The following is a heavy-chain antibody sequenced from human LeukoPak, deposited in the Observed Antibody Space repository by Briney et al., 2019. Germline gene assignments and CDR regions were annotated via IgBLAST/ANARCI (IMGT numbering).Heavy chain of an antibody. CDR1: GFTFSSYS. Sequence: GGSLRLSCAASGFTFSSYSMNWVRQAPGKGLEWVSSISSSSSYIYYADSVKGRFTISRDNAKNSLYLQMNSLRAEDTAVYYCARDVLRFLEWLPELGPFDYWGQGTLVTVSS. CDR3: ARDVLRFLEWLPELGPFDY. J-gene: IGHJ4*02. D-gene: IGHD3-3*01. CDR2: ISSSSSYI. V-gene: IGHV3-21*01.